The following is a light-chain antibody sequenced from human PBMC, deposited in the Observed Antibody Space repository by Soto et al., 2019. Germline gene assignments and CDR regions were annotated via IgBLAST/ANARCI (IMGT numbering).Light chain of an antibody. CDR3: QQYNNWWT. J-gene: IGKJ1*01. CDR2: GAS. CDR1: QSISNN. V-gene: IGKV3-15*01. Sequence: EIVMTQSPATLSVSPGERATLSCRASQSISNNLAWYHQRPGQAPRLLIYGASTRATGIPARFSGSGSGTEFTLTISSQQSEDFAVYYCQQYNNWWTFGQGTRVEIK.